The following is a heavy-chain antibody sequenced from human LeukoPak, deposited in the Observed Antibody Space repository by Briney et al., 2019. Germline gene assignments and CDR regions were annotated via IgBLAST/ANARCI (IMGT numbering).Heavy chain of an antibody. Sequence: GGSLRLSCAASGFTFSYHWLTWVRQAPGKGLEGVGNIKNDGAVKNYVDSVKGRFTISRDNAKNYLYLQMNSLRAEDTAVYYCAKDSYSKGDFWGQGVLVTVSS. CDR3: AKDSYSKGDF. D-gene: IGHD6-13*01. CDR1: GFTFSYHW. V-gene: IGHV3-7*01. CDR2: IKNDGAVK. J-gene: IGHJ4*02.